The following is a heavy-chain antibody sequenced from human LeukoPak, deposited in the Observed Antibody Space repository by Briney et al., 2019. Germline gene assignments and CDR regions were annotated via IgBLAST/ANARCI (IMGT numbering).Heavy chain of an antibody. CDR3: ARRGIQLWLPDY. Sequence: ASVKVSCKASGGTFSSYAISWVRQSPGQGLEWMGRIIPILGIANYAQKFQGRVTITADKSTSTAYMELSSLRSDDTAVYYCARRGIQLWLPDYWGQGTLVTVSS. J-gene: IGHJ4*02. CDR1: GGTFSSYA. D-gene: IGHD5-18*01. V-gene: IGHV1-69*04. CDR2: IIPILGIA.